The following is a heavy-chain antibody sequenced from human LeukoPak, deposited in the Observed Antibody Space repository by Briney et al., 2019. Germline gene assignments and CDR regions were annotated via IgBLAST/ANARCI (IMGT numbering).Heavy chain of an antibody. V-gene: IGHV4-30-2*03. CDR3: ARRSSLYDFWSGPPNYYFDY. CDR2: IYHSGST. D-gene: IGHD3-3*01. Sequence: SETLSLTCTVSGGSISSGGYYWSWIRQPPGKGLEWIGYIYHSGSTYYNPSLKSRVTISVDTSKNQFSLKLSSVTAADTAVYYCARRSSLYDFWSGPPNYYFDYWGQGTLVTVSS. J-gene: IGHJ4*02. CDR1: GGSISSGGYY.